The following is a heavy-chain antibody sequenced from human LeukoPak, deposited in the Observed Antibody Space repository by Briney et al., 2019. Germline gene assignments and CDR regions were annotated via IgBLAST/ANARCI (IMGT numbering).Heavy chain of an antibody. J-gene: IGHJ5*01. CDR3: ARHTRPHIARIVLRNTWFDS. V-gene: IGHV4-39*01. D-gene: IGHD3-22*01. Sequence: SETLSLTCTVSSGSISSTNYCGGWLRQPPGKGLEWMGTFFCSWDTFYIPSLNSRVIIAANTSKNRFSLRLHSLIATPTALYYCARHTRPHIARIVLRNTWFDSWGQGILVIVSS. CDR1: SGSISSTNYC. CDR2: FFCSWDT.